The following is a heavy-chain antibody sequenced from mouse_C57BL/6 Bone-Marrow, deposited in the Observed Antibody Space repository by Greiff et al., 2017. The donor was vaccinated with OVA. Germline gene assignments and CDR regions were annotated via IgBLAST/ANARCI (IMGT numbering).Heavy chain of an antibody. CDR3: AREGGLTWTWGFAY. D-gene: IGHD4-1*01. Sequence: QVQLQQPGAELVMPGASVKLSCKASGYTFTSYWMHWVKPRPGQGLEWIGEIDPSDSYTNYNQKFKGKSTLTVDKSSSTAYMQLGSLTSEDSAVYYCAREGGLTWTWGFAYWGQGTLVTVSA. V-gene: IGHV1-69*01. J-gene: IGHJ3*01. CDR1: GYTFTSYW. CDR2: IDPSDSYT.